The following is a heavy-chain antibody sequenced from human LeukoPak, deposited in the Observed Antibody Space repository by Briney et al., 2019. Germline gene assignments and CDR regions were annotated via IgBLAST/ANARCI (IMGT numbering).Heavy chain of an antibody. CDR1: GFTFSTYA. CDR3: AKDRRMTMVTMAYY. J-gene: IGHJ4*02. CDR2: ISVSAGST. D-gene: IGHD4-17*01. Sequence: GGSLRLSCAASGFTFSTYAMSWVRQAPGKGLEWVSAISVSAGSTYYADSVKGRFTISRDNSKNTLYLQMNGLRAEDTAVYYCAKDRRMTMVTMAYYWGQGTLVTVSS. V-gene: IGHV3-23*01.